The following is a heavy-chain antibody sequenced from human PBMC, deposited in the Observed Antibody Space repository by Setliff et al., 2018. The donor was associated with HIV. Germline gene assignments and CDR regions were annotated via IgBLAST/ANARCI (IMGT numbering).Heavy chain of an antibody. J-gene: IGHJ4*02. V-gene: IGHV4-39*07. Sequence: PSETLSLTCIVSGGSISSTSYYWGWIRQPPGQGLEWIGSIYYSGDTFYNTSLKTRITISVDTSKNHLSLKVSSLTAADAAEYNCARAPYYDDRGHAVYYFAYWGQGTLVTVSS. CDR3: ARAPYYDDRGHAVYYFAY. D-gene: IGHD3-22*01. CDR1: GGSISSTSYY. CDR2: IYYSGDT.